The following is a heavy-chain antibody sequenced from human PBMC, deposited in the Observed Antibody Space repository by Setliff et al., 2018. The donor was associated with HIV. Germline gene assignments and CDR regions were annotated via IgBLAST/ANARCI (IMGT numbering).Heavy chain of an antibody. D-gene: IGHD6-19*01. V-gene: IGHV3-23*01. J-gene: IGHJ5*01. Sequence: GGSLRLSCAASGFTFSRFFMSWVRQAPGKGLEWVSGIGAGGGDTYYADSVRGRFTISRDNSKNTVYLEMHSLRADDTAVYFCPRTYSSTAGRERNIWFDSWGQGTRVTVSS. CDR3: PRTYSSTAGRERNIWFDS. CDR1: GFTFSRFF. CDR2: IGAGGGDT.